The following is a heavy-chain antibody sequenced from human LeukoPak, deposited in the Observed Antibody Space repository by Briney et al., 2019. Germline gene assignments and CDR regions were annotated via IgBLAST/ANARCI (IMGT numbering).Heavy chain of an antibody. CDR1: GFTFSNYW. V-gene: IGHV3-74*01. J-gene: IGHJ5*02. CDR3: ITAGASETYGRFDP. Sequence: PGGSLRLSCAASGFTFSNYWMHWVRQAPGKGLEWFSRINSDGSTRNYADSVEGRFTISRDNAKNAVYLQMNSLRAEDTAVYHCITAGASETYGRFDPWGQGTLVTVSS. D-gene: IGHD2-8*01. CDR2: INSDGSTR.